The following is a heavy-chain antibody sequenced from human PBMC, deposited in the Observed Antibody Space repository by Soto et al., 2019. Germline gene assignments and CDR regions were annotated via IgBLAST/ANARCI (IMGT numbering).Heavy chain of an antibody. CDR3: GRGGCSSTSGSFDF. V-gene: IGHV3-48*04. J-gene: IGHJ4*02. CDR1: GFTVSSYS. CDR2: ISSSSSTI. D-gene: IGHD2-2*01. Sequence: GGSLRLSCAASGFTVSSYSMNWVRQAPGKGLEWVSYISSSSSTIYYADSVKGRFIISRDNTKNSLYLQMNSLRAEDTAVYYWGRGGCSSTSGSFDFWGQGTLVTVSS.